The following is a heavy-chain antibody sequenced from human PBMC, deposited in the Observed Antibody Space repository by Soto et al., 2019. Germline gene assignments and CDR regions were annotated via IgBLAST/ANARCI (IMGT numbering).Heavy chain of an antibody. CDR1: GDSINSGAYY. D-gene: IGHD3-3*01. CDR3: ARGLTEWSNDY. J-gene: IGHJ4*01. CDR2: IYTDGGT. Sequence: QVQLQESGPGLVKPAQTLSLTCTVSGDSINSGAYYWTWIRQHPGKGLEWIGCIYTDGGTAYSPSLKKRVTISMDTSKNHFCLRLTSVTAADTATYFCARGLTEWSNDYWGHGTLVTVSS. V-gene: IGHV4-31*03.